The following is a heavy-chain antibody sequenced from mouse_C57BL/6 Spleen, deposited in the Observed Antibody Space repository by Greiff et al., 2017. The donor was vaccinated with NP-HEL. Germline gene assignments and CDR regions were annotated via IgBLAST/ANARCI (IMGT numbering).Heavy chain of an antibody. CDR3: ARHDDYDGFAY. CDR2: ISNLAYSI. CDR1: GFTFSDYG. D-gene: IGHD2-4*01. V-gene: IGHV5-15*01. J-gene: IGHJ3*01. Sequence: EVKLVESGGGLVQPGGFLKLSCAASGFTFSDYGMAWVRQAPRKGPEWVAFISNLAYSIYYADTVTGRFTISRENAKNTLYLEMSSLRSEDTAMYYCARHDDYDGFAYWGQGTLVTVSA.